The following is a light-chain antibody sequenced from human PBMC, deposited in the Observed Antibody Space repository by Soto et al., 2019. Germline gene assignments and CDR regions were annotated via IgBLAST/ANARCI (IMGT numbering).Light chain of an antibody. CDR3: QERSNWSWT. J-gene: IGKJ1*01. V-gene: IGKV3-11*01. CDR1: QSVASY. Sequence: EIVLTQSPVTLSLSPGERATLSCRASQSVASYLAWYQQKPGQAPRLLIYDASNMATGIPARFSGSGSGTEFTLTISSLEPEDFAVYYCQERSNWSWTFGHGTKVEIK. CDR2: DAS.